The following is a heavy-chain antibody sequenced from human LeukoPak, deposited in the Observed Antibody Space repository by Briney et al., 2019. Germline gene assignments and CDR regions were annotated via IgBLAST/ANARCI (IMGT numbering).Heavy chain of an antibody. V-gene: IGHV3-23*01. D-gene: IGHD3-22*01. CDR1: GFTFSRLA. CDR3: AKDHESDGYPCLDH. Sequence: ARGSLRLSCAASGFTFSRLAMTWVRQAPGKGLEWVSTISASGPYYADAVRGRFTIPRDNSRNTPSLQMDSLRAEDTAVYYCAKDHESDGYPCLDHWGLGTLVTVSS. J-gene: IGHJ4*02. CDR2: ISASGP.